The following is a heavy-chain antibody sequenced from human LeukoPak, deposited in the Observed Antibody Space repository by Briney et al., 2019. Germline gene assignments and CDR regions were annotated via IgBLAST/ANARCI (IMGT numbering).Heavy chain of an antibody. CDR3: ARGVVVPAAIRGIEDWFDP. J-gene: IGHJ5*02. D-gene: IGHD2-2*02. CDR1: GGSISSGGYY. V-gene: IGHV4-31*03. Sequence: PSETLSLTCTVSGGSISSGGYYWSWIRQHPGKGLEWIGYIYYSGSTYYNPSLKSRVTISVDTSKNQFSLKLSSVTAADTAVYYCARGVVVPAAIRGIEDWFDPWGQGTLVTVSS. CDR2: IYYSGST.